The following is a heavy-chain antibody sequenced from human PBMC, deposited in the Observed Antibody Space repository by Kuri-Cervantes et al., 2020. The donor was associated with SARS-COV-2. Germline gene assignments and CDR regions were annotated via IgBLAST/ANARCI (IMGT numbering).Heavy chain of an antibody. V-gene: IGHV1-8*01. D-gene: IGHD2-2*01. CDR2: MNPNSGNT. J-gene: IGHJ4*02. Sequence: ASVKVSCKASGDSFSSYSFNWVRQATGQGLEWMGWMNPNSGNTGYAQKFQGRVTMTRNTSISTAYMELSSLRSEDTAVYYCARGGCSSTSCYYTYFDYWGQGTLVTVSS. CDR3: ARGGCSSTSCYYTYFDY. CDR1: GDSFSSYS.